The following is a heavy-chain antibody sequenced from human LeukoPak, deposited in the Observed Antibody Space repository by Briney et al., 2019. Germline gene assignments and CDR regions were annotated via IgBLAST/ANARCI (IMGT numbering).Heavy chain of an antibody. Sequence: GGSLRLSCAASGFTFSSYSMTWVRQAPGKGLEWVASINQDGSEKFYVDSVKGRFTISRDNAKKSLYLQMNSLRAEDTAVYYCARVSRRFFDWLSTEYYFDYWGQGTLVTVSS. V-gene: IGHV3-7*01. CDR1: GFTFSSYS. CDR2: INQDGSEK. D-gene: IGHD3-9*01. J-gene: IGHJ4*02. CDR3: ARVSRRFFDWLSTEYYFDY.